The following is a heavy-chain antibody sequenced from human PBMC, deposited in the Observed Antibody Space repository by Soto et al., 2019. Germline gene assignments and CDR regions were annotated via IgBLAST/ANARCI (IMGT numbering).Heavy chain of an antibody. Sequence: EVQLVQSGGGLVQPGGSLRLSCVDSGFSMYDCGMNWVRQAPGKGLEWVSYISSSSSVIYYADSVKGRFTISRDNAKNSVYLQMNRVRDEDTAVYYCARDFLSGKPWGQGTLVTVSS. J-gene: IGHJ5*02. D-gene: IGHD3-10*01. CDR3: ARDFLSGKP. V-gene: IGHV3-48*02. CDR1: GFSMYDCG. CDR2: ISSSSSVI.